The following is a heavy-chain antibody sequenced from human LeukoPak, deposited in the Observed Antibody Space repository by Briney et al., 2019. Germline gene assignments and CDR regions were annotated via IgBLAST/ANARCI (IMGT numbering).Heavy chain of an antibody. J-gene: IGHJ4*02. Sequence: ASETLSLTCTVSGGSISSGGYYWSWIRQPPGKGLEWIGYIYHSGSTYYNPSLKSRVTISVDRSKNQFSLKLSSVTAADTAVYYCARDGDTATIDYWGQGTLVTVSS. CDR2: IYHSGST. CDR3: ARDGDTATIDY. D-gene: IGHD5-18*01. CDR1: GGSISSGGYY. V-gene: IGHV4-30-2*01.